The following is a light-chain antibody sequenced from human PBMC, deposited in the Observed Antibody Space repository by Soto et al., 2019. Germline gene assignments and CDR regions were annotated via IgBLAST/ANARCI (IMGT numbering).Light chain of an antibody. CDR2: GAS. CDR1: QSVSSN. V-gene: IGKV3-15*01. CDR3: QQYNIWPLT. J-gene: IGKJ4*01. Sequence: EIVMTPSPATLSVSPGERATLSCRASQSVSSNLAWYQQKPGQAPRLLIYGASTRATGIPARFSGSGSGTEFTLTISSLQSEDFAVYYCQQYNIWPLTFGGGTKVEIK.